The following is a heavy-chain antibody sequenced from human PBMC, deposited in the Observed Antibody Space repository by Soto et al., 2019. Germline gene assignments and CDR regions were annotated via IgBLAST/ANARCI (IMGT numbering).Heavy chain of an antibody. CDR3: ARGRPWELYDY. J-gene: IGHJ4*02. CDR2: IYYTGST. Sequence: SETLSLTCTVSGGSISTYYWSWIRQPPGKGLDWIGYIYYTGSTNYNPSLKSRVTISVDTSKNEFSLKLSSMTAADTAVYYCARGRPWELYDYWGQGTLVTVSS. CDR1: GGSISTYY. V-gene: IGHV4-59*12. D-gene: IGHD1-26*01.